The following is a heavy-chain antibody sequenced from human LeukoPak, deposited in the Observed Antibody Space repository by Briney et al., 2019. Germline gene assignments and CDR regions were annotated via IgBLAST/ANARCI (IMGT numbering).Heavy chain of an antibody. D-gene: IGHD2-15*01. CDR3: ARPECRGGSCYSLS. J-gene: IGHJ4*02. CDR2: ISSSSSTI. V-gene: IGHV3-48*01. Sequence: PGGSLRLSCAASGFTFSSYSMNWVRQAPGKGLEWVSYISSSSSTIYYADSVKGRFTISRDNAKNSLYLQMNSLRAEDTAVYYCARPECRGGSCYSLSWGQGTLVTVSS. CDR1: GFTFSSYS.